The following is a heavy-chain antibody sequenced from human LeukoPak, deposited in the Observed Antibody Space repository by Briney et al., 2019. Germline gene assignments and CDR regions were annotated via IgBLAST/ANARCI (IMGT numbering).Heavy chain of an antibody. Sequence: GGSLRLSCAASGFTLSTYWMYWVRQAPGKGLEWVSSISVRSNYIYYADSVRGRFRISRDDARDSLYLQMNSLRAEDTAVYYCVRLRRNSDTSGFYYYYDFWGQGTLVTVSS. CDR2: ISVRSNYI. V-gene: IGHV3-21*01. J-gene: IGHJ4*02. CDR3: VRLRRNSDTSGFYYYYDF. CDR1: GFTLSTYW. D-gene: IGHD3-22*01.